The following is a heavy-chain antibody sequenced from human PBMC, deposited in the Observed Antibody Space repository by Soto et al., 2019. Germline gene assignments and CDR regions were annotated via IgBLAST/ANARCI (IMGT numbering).Heavy chain of an antibody. J-gene: IGHJ6*02. CDR2: INPSGGST. Sequence: GASVKVSCKASGSGYTFTSYYIHWVRQAPGQGLEWMGIINPSGGSTSYAQKFQGRVTMTRDTSTSTVYMELSSLRSEDTAVYYCARDRYSSGWYFFYYGMDVWGQGTTVTVS. D-gene: IGHD6-19*01. CDR3: ARDRYSSGWYFFYYGMDV. CDR1: GSGYTFTSYY. V-gene: IGHV1-46*03.